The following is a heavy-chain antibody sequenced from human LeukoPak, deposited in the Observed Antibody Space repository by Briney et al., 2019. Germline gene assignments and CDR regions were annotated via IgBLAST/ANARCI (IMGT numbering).Heavy chain of an antibody. CDR1: GGSFSGYY. Sequence: PSETPSLTCAVYGGSFSGYYWSWIRQPPGKGLEWIGEINHSGSTNYNPSLKSRVTISVDTSKNQFSLKLSSLTAADTAVYYCAMPDLTYCGGDCYSSPAFDIWGQGTMVTVSS. CDR2: INHSGST. CDR3: AMPDLTYCGGDCYSSPAFDI. J-gene: IGHJ3*02. V-gene: IGHV4-34*01. D-gene: IGHD2-21*02.